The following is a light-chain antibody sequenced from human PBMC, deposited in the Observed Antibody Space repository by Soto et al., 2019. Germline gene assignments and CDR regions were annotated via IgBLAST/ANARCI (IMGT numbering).Light chain of an antibody. Sequence: QYVLTQPPSVSGAPGLRVTISCTGSSSNIGAGYAVHWYQQLPGTAPKLLIYDNSNRPSGVPDRFSGSKSGTSASLAITGLQAEDEADYYCQSYDSSLSTWVFGGGTQLTVL. J-gene: IGLJ3*02. V-gene: IGLV1-40*01. CDR2: DNS. CDR1: SSNIGAGYA. CDR3: QSYDSSLSTWV.